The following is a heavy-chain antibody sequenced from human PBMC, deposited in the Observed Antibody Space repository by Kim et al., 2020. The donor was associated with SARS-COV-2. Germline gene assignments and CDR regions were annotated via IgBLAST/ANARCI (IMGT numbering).Heavy chain of an antibody. D-gene: IGHD6-19*01. CDR3: AKDMVAVAGTSGLDY. V-gene: IGHV3-9*01. J-gene: IGHJ4*02. Sequence: DSVKGRFTLSRDNAKISLYLQMNSLRAEDTALYYCAKDMVAVAGTSGLDYWGQGTLVTVSS.